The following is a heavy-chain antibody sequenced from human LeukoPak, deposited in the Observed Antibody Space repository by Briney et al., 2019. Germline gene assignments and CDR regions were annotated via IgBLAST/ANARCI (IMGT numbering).Heavy chain of an antibody. D-gene: IGHD3-10*01. Sequence: GGSLRLSCAASGFTLGNYAMSWVRQAPGKGLEWVSAISGNGYNTYYSDSVKGRFTISSESSGNTLFLQMHSLRAEDTAVYYCAKGVRLWFAFYFDYWGQGTLVTVSS. J-gene: IGHJ4*02. V-gene: IGHV3-23*01. CDR1: GFTLGNYA. CDR2: ISGNGYNT. CDR3: AKGVRLWFAFYFDY.